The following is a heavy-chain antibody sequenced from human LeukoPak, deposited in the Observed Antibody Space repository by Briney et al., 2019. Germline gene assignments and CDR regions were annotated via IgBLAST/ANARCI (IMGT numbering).Heavy chain of an antibody. D-gene: IGHD3-22*01. CDR1: GFTFSSYA. V-gene: IGHV3-23*01. Sequence: GGSLRLSCAASGFTFSSYAMSWVRQAPGKGLEWVSAISGSGGSTYYADSVKGRFTISRDNSKNTLYLQMDSLRAEDTAVYYCAKATYYYDSSGPRSAFDIWGQGTMVTVSS. J-gene: IGHJ3*02. CDR3: AKATYYYDSSGPRSAFDI. CDR2: ISGSGGST.